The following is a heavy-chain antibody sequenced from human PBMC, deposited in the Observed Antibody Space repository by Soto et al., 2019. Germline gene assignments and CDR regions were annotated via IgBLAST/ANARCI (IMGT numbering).Heavy chain of an antibody. J-gene: IGHJ2*01. CDR3: ARLDTVTTSAAYFDL. Sequence: PGGSLRLSCAASGFTFSSYWMRWVRQAPGKGLEWVDNIKQDGSEKYYVDSVKGRFTISRDNAKNSLYLQMNSLRAEDTAVYYCARLDTVTTSAAYFDLWGRGTLDTVS. D-gene: IGHD4-4*01. CDR1: GFTFSSYW. CDR2: IKQDGSEK. V-gene: IGHV3-7*03.